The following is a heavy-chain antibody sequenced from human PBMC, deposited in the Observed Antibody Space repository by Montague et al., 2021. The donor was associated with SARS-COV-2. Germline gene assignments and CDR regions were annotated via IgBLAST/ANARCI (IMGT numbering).Heavy chain of an antibody. V-gene: IGHV4-4*02. Sequence: SETLSLTCAVSGDSISNSYWWNWARQSPGKGLEWIGEIFHSGTTNYNPSLKSRITISVDKSRNQFSLRLSSVTAADTAIYYCASWSESDSWYQASLDYWGQGTLITVSS. J-gene: IGHJ4*02. CDR3: ASWSESDSWYQASLDY. CDR2: IFHSGTT. CDR1: GDSISNSYW. D-gene: IGHD6-13*01.